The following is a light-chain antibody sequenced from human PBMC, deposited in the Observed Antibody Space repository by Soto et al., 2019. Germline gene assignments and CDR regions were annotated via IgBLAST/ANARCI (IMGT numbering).Light chain of an antibody. CDR3: QQNHRAPIT. V-gene: IGKV1-5*03. CDR2: KAS. Sequence: DIKMTQSPSTLSASVGDRATITCRASQSISSWVAWYKPKPGKGPKLLIYKASHLESGVPSRSSGSGSGTDSTLTISSLQPEDFATYYCQQNHRAPITFGQGTRLEIK. J-gene: IGKJ5*01. CDR1: QSISSW.